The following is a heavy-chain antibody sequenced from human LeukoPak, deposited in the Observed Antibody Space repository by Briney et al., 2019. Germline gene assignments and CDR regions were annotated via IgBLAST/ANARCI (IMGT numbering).Heavy chain of an antibody. Sequence: PGGSLRLSCAASGFTFSSYSMNWVRQAPGKGLEWVSSISSSSSYIYYADSVKGRFTISRDNAKNSLYLQMNSLRAEDTAVYYCARDRWDYYGSGSYLDYWGQGTLVTVSS. CDR1: GFTFSSYS. CDR3: ARDRWDYYGSGSYLDY. CDR2: ISSSSSYI. D-gene: IGHD3-10*01. J-gene: IGHJ4*02. V-gene: IGHV3-21*01.